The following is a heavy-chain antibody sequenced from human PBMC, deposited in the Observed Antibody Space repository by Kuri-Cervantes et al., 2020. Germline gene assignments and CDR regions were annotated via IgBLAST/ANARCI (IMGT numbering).Heavy chain of an antibody. V-gene: IGHV1-69*13. CDR1: GCTLSSYA. Sequence: SSVTVSCKPSGCTLSSYAISWVRQAPGQGREWMGGIIPIFGTANYAQKFQGRVTITADESTSTAYMELSSLRSEDTAVYYCARLGLSPYYDSRNNWFDPWGQGTLVTVSS. CDR2: IIPIFGTA. D-gene: IGHD3-22*01. CDR3: ARLGLSPYYDSRNNWFDP. J-gene: IGHJ5*02.